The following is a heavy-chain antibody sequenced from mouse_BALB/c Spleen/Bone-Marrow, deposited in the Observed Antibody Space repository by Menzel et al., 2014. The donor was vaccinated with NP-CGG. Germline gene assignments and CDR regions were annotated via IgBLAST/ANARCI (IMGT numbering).Heavy chain of an antibody. Sequence: VQLVESGPGLVAPSQSLSITCTVSGFSLTCYGVHWVRQPPGKGLEWLGVVWAGGSTNYNSALMSRLSNSKDNSKSQFFLKMNSLQTDDTAMYYGAKGLLRLRGYAMDYWGQGTSVTVSS. CDR2: VWAGGST. CDR1: GFSLTCYG. CDR3: AKGLLRLRGYAMDY. D-gene: IGHD1-2*01. J-gene: IGHJ4*01. V-gene: IGHV2-9*02.